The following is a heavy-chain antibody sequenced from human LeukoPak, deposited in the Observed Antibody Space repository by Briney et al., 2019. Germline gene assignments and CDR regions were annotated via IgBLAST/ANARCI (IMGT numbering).Heavy chain of an antibody. V-gene: IGHV3-11*04. D-gene: IGHD5-18*01. Sequence: KSGGSLRLSCAASGFTFSDYYMSWIRQAPGKGLEWVSYISSSGSTIYYADSVKGRFTISRDNSKNTLYLQMNSLRAEDTAVYYCAKDRLKLWLSYWGQGTLVTVSS. J-gene: IGHJ4*02. CDR1: GFTFSDYY. CDR3: AKDRLKLWLSY. CDR2: ISSSGSTI.